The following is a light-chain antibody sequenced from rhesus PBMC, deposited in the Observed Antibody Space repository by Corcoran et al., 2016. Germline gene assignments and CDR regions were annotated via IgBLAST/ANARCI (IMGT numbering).Light chain of an antibody. CDR1: QSISSW. CDR2: QAT. CDR3: QQYSSSLT. Sequence: DIQMTQSPSSLSASVGDTVTITCRASQSISSWLAWYQQKPGKAPNLLIYQATTLQSGVPSRFSGSGSGTEFPLTISSLQSEAFATYYCQQYSSSLTFGGGTKVEIK. J-gene: IGKJ4*01. V-gene: IGKV1-22*01.